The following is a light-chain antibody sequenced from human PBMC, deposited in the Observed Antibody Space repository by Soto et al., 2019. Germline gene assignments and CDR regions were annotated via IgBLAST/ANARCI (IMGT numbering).Light chain of an antibody. V-gene: IGKV1-5*03. CDR3: QEYTSHSRYT. CDR1: QSISGW. CDR2: KAS. J-gene: IGKJ2*01. Sequence: DIQMTQSPSTLSASEGDRVTITCRASQSISGWLAWYQQKPGKAPRLLIYKASNLQSGVPSRFSGSGSGTEFTLTIDNLQPDDYATYYCQEYTSHSRYTFGQGTRL.